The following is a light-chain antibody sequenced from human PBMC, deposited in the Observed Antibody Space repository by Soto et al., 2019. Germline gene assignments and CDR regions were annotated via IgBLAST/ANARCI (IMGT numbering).Light chain of an antibody. CDR2: KAS. CDR1: QSISTW. Sequence: IHMTQSPSTLSASVGDRVTITCRASQSISTWLAWYQQEPGKAPKLLIHKASSLQSGVPSRFSGSGSGTDFTLTISSLHPDDFAVYYCQHFGGSLPVTFGQGTRLEIK. V-gene: IGKV1-5*03. J-gene: IGKJ5*01. CDR3: QHFGGSLPVT.